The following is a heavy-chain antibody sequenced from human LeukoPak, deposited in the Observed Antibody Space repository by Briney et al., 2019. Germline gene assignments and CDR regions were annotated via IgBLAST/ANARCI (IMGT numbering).Heavy chain of an antibody. CDR3: ARVHYDISTGYSYFDY. J-gene: IGHJ4*02. V-gene: IGHV1-18*01. CDR2: ISAYNDNT. Sequence: SVTVSCKASGYTFTSYGISWVRPAPGRGLEWMGWISAYNDNTNYAQKLKGRVTMTTDTSTSTAYMELRSLRSDDTAVYYCARVHYDISTGYSYFDYWGQGTLVTVSS. D-gene: IGHD3-9*01. CDR1: GYTFTSYG.